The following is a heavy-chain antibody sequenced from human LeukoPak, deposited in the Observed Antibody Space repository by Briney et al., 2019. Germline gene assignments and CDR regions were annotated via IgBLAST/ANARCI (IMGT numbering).Heavy chain of an antibody. V-gene: IGHV4-39*01. CDR1: GGSISSSSYY. CDR3: AIVATDAGLEY. J-gene: IGHJ4*02. D-gene: IGHD5-12*01. CDR2: IYYSGST. Sequence: SETLSLTCTVSGGSISSSSYYWGWIRQPPGKGLEWIGSIYYSGSTYYNPSLKSRVTISADTSKNQFSLKLSSVTAADTAVYYCAIVATDAGLEYWGQGTLVTVSS.